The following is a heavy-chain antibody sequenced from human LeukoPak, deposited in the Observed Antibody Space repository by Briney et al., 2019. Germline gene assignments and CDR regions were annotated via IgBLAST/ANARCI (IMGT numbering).Heavy chain of an antibody. V-gene: IGHV4-61*02. CDR3: ARDSLGYCSSTSCYPSWFDP. D-gene: IGHD2-2*01. J-gene: IGHJ5*02. CDR2: IYTSGST. Sequence: SETLSLTCTVSGGSISSGSYCWSWIRQPAGKGLEWIGRIYTSGSTNYNPSLKSRVTISVDTSKNQFSLKLSSVTAADTAVYYCARDSLGYCSSTSCYPSWFDPWGQGTLVTVSS. CDR1: GGSISSGSYC.